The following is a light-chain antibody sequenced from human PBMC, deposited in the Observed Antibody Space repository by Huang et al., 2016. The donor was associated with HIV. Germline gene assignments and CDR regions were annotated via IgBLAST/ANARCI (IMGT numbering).Light chain of an antibody. CDR3: MQRTQRPLT. Sequence: DIVMTQTPLSLSVTPGQPASISCTSSQSLLHSDGETYLYWYLHKPGQSPQLLIYEGSNRCSGVPDRFSGSGSGTDFTLRISRVEAEDVGVYYCMQRTQRPLTFGGGTKVEIK. J-gene: IGKJ4*01. CDR2: EGS. V-gene: IGKV2D-29*02. CDR1: QSLLHSDGETY.